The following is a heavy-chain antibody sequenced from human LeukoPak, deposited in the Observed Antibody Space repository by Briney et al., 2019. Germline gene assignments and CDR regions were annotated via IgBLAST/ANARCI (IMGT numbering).Heavy chain of an antibody. D-gene: IGHD1-26*01. J-gene: IGHJ4*02. CDR1: GFTFSSYA. V-gene: IGHV3-23*01. CDR2: ISGSGGST. CDR3: ARESRRVGEGDFGF. Sequence: PGGSLRLSCAASGFTFSSYAMSWVRQAPGKGLEWVSAISGSGGSTYYADSVKGRFTISRDNAKNSLYLQMNSLRAEDTAVYYCARESRRVGEGDFGFWGQGTLVTVSS.